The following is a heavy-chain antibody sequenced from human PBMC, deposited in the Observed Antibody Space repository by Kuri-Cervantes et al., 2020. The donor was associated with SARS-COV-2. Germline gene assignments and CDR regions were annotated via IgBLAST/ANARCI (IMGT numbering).Heavy chain of an antibody. CDR2: ISSSSSTI. CDR1: GFTFSSYS. V-gene: IGHV3-48*01. Sequence: GESLKISCAASGFTFSSYSMNWVRRAPGKGLEWVSYISSSSSTIYYADSVKGRFTISRDNAKNSLYLQMNSLRAEDTAVYYCATEAHILTGYYYYYGMDVWGQGTTVTVSS. CDR3: ATEAHILTGYYYYYGMDV. D-gene: IGHD3-9*01. J-gene: IGHJ6*02.